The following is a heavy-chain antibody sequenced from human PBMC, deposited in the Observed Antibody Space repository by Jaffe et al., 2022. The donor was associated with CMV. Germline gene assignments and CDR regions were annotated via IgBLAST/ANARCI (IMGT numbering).Heavy chain of an antibody. CDR2: ISRSGTTV. Sequence: EVQLVESGGGLVQAGGSLRLSCAASAFTFSNYEINWVRQAPGRELEWVSYISRSGTTVYYAESVKGRFTLSRDNARNSLSLQMNSLRVEDTAVYYCARVLGSSTWYPFDHWGQGTLVSVSS. D-gene: IGHD6-13*01. CDR3: ARVLGSSTWYPFDH. J-gene: IGHJ4*02. V-gene: IGHV3-48*03. CDR1: AFTFSNYE.